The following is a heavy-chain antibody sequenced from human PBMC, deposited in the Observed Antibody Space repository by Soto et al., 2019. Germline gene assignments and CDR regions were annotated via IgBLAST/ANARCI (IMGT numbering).Heavy chain of an antibody. V-gene: IGHV1-69*01. CDR3: ARGGSPYVWFNEF. Sequence: QEQLVQSGPEVKKPGSSVKVSCKDSGGLFSSFTISWVRQAPGQGLEWLGGIIPVFGTTNYAEKFQGRVTNTADESTTTAYMELSSLTSEDTAMYYCARGGSPYVWFNEFWGQGTLVTVSS. CDR2: IIPVFGTT. J-gene: IGHJ4*02. D-gene: IGHD3-16*01. CDR1: GGLFSSFT.